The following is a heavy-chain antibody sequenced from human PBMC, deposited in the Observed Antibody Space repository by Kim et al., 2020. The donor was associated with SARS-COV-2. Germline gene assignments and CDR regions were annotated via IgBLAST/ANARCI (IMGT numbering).Heavy chain of an antibody. Sequence: VKGRFTISRDDSKNTLYLQMNSLKTEDTAVYYCTTGEDIVVVVAATLPAGWGQGTLVTVSS. V-gene: IGHV3-15*01. J-gene: IGHJ4*02. CDR3: TTGEDIVVVVAATLPAG. D-gene: IGHD2-15*01.